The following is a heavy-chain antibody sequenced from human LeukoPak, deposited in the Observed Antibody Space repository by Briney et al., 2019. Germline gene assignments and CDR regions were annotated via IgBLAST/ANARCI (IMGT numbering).Heavy chain of an antibody. J-gene: IGHJ4*02. CDR1: GFSLSTSGVGVG. CDR2: IYWNDDE. Sequence: NGSGPTLVNPTQTLTLTCTFSGFSLSTSGVGVGVGWIRQPPGKALEWLALIYWNDDERYSPSLKSRLTITKDTSKNQVVLTMTNMDPVDTATYYCARRIRSGTYFDYWGQGTLVTVSS. D-gene: IGHD1-26*01. V-gene: IGHV2-5*01. CDR3: ARRIRSGTYFDY.